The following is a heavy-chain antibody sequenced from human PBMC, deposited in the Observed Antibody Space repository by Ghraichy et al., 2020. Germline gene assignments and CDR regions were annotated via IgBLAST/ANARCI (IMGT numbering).Heavy chain of an antibody. CDR2: ISSNGGST. J-gene: IGHJ4*02. CDR3: ARDFWSGYAY. CDR1: GFTFSSYA. V-gene: IGHV3-64*01. Sequence: GGSLRLSCAASGFTFSSYAMHWVRQAPGKGLEYVSAISSNGGSTYYANSVKGRFTISRDNSKNTLYLQMGSLRAEDMAVYYCARDFWSGYAYWGQGTLVTVSS. D-gene: IGHD3-3*01.